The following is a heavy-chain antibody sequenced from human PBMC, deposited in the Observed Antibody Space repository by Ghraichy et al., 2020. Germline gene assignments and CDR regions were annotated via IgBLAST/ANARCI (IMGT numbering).Heavy chain of an antibody. CDR1: GGSFSGYY. V-gene: IGHV4-34*01. J-gene: IGHJ4*02. D-gene: IGHD5-12*01. CDR2: INHSGST. CDR3: ARGRGGYSGYDGKSSDY. Sequence: SETLSLTCAVYGGSFSGYYWSWIRQPPGKGLEWIGEINHSGSTNYNPSLKSRVTISVDTSKNQFSLKLSSGTAADTAVYYCARGRGGYSGYDGKSSDYWGQGTLVTVSS.